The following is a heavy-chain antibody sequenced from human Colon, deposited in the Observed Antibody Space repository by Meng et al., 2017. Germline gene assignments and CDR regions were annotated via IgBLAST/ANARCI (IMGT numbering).Heavy chain of an antibody. V-gene: IGHV4-61*08. CDR1: GASVRSPDHQ. CDR3: ARDYWGSLDF. D-gene: IGHD3-16*01. CDR2: ARIDYANT. Sequence: VHLRDSGPGRVGPSETPSPTCAVSGASVRSPDHQWGWVRQPPGKGLEWIGYARIDYANTNYNPSLKSRVNVSLDTSKNQFSLNVRSVTAADTAVYYCARDYWGSLDFWGQGILVTVSS. J-gene: IGHJ4*02.